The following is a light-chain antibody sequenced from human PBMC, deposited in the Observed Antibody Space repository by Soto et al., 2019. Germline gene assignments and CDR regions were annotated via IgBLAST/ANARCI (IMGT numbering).Light chain of an antibody. V-gene: IGKV1-5*03. CDR1: QSISTW. CDR3: QRYNDFQYI. Sequence: DIQMTQSPSTLSASVGDRVTITCRASQSISTWLAWYQQKPGKAPKLLIYKAINLQSGVPSRFSGSGSGTEFSLTISCLHPDDFATYYCQRYNDFQYIFGQGTKLEMK. J-gene: IGKJ2*01. CDR2: KAI.